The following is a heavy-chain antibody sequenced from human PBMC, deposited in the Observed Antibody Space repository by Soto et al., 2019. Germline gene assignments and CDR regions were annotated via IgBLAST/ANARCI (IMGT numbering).Heavy chain of an antibody. Sequence: QVQLQESGPGLVKPSETLSLTCTVSGGSVSSGSYYWSWIRQPPGKGLEWIGYIYYSGSTNYNPYLKSRRIISVATTKNQFSLKLSSVTAADTAVYYGARESTSLGNLDGMDVWGQGTTVTVSS. CDR1: GGSVSSGSYY. CDR3: ARESTSLGNLDGMDV. D-gene: IGHD7-27*01. CDR2: IYYSGST. J-gene: IGHJ6*02. V-gene: IGHV4-61*01.